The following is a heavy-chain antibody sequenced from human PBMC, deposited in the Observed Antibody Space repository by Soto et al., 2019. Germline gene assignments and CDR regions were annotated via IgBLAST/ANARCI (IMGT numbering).Heavy chain of an antibody. V-gene: IGHV2-26*01. Sequence: SGPTLVNPTETLTLTCTVSGFSLSNARMGVSWIRQPPGKALEWLAHIFSNDEKSYSTSLKSRLTISKDTSKSQVVLTMTNMDPVDTATYYCARIPPYYDFWSGGDYYYYYGMDVWGQGTTVTVSS. CDR3: ARIPPYYDFWSGGDYYYYYGMDV. D-gene: IGHD3-3*01. CDR1: GFSLSNARMG. J-gene: IGHJ6*02. CDR2: IFSNDEK.